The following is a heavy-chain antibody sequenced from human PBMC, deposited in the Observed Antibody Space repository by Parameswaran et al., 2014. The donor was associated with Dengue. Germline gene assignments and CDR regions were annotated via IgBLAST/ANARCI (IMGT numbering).Heavy chain of an antibody. CDR3: ARGSSGYYYWNYFDY. CDR2: IIPIFGTA. Sequence: SWVRQAPGQGLEWMGGIIPIFGTANYVQKFQGRVTITADESTSTAYMELSSLRSEDTAVYYCARGSSGYYYWNYFDYWGQGTLVTVSS. J-gene: IGHJ4*02. V-gene: IGHV1-69*01. D-gene: IGHD3-22*01.